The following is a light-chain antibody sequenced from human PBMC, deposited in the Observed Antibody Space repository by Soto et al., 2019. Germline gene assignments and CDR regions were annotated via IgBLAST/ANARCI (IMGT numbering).Light chain of an antibody. J-gene: IGLJ1*01. CDR1: SSNIGAGYD. V-gene: IGLV1-40*01. CDR3: QSYDTSLSGYV. CDR2: ANS. Sequence: QSLLTQRPLVSGAPGQRITISCTGSSSNIGAGYDVHWYQHLPGSVPKLLMYANSNRPSGVPDRFSGSKSGTSASLAITGLQAEDEADYYCQSYDTSLSGYVFGTGTKLTVL.